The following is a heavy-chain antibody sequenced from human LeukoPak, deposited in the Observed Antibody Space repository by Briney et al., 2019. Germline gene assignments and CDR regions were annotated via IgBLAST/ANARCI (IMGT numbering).Heavy chain of an antibody. CDR3: ARSAGYGPDY. Sequence: GGSLRLSCAASGFTFRSYCMHWVRQAPGQGLVWVARLNGDGSTTTYADPVKGRFTISRDNAKSTMYLQMNSLRAEDTAVYYCARSAGYGPDYWGQGTLVTVSS. V-gene: IGHV3-74*01. D-gene: IGHD4-17*01. CDR1: GFTFRSYC. CDR2: LNGDGSTT. J-gene: IGHJ4*02.